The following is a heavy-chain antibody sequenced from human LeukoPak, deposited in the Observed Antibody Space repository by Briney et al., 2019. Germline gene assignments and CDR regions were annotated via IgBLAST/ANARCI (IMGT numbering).Heavy chain of an antibody. CDR3: ASPQGDSTAIFDY. Sequence: SETLSLTCTVSGDSFSSSSYSWTWIRQPPGKGLERIGNIYYSGSTYYNPSLKSRVTMSVDTSKNQFSLRLRSMTAADTAVYYCASPQGDSTAIFDYWGQGTLVSVSS. CDR2: IYYSGST. CDR1: GDSFSSSSYS. J-gene: IGHJ4*02. V-gene: IGHV4-39*07. D-gene: IGHD2-21*01.